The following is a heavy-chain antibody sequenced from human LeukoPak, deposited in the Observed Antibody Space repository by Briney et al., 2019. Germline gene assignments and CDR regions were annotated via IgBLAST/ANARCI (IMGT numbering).Heavy chain of an antibody. CDR1: GFTFSSYY. CDR2: ISDGSHDT. J-gene: IGHJ4*02. Sequence: GGSLRLSCAASGFTFSSYYMNWVRQAPGKGLEWVSSISDGSHDTYYADSVKGRFTISRDNAKNSLYLQMSSLRVEDTAVYYCARDSGYETAGYWGQGTLVTVSS. D-gene: IGHD5-12*01. CDR3: ARDSGYETAGY. V-gene: IGHV3-21*01.